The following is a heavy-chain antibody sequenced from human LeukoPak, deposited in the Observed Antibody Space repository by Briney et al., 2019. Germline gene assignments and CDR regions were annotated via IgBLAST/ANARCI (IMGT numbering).Heavy chain of an antibody. CDR3: ARKCGGGSCYNY. CDR1: GGSFSAYY. Sequence: SETLSLTCAVYGGSFSAYYWSWIRHPPGKGLEWIGEINHSGSTNYNPSLKSRVTISIDTSKNQFSLKLSSVTAADTAVYYCARKCGGGSCYNYWGQGTLVTVSS. V-gene: IGHV4-34*01. J-gene: IGHJ4*02. CDR2: INHSGST. D-gene: IGHD2-15*01.